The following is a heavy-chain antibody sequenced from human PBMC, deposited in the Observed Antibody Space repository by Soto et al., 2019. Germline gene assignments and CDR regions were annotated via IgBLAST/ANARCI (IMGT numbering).Heavy chain of an antibody. J-gene: IGHJ5*02. V-gene: IGHV4-59*01. Sequence: SETLSITCTVSGGSISSYYWSWIRQPPGKGLEWIGYIYYSGSTNYNPSLKSRVTISVDTSKNQFSLKLSSVTAADTAVYYCARGAPYGDYISNWFDPWGQGTLVTVSS. CDR1: GGSISSYY. CDR3: ARGAPYGDYISNWFDP. CDR2: IYYSGST. D-gene: IGHD4-17*01.